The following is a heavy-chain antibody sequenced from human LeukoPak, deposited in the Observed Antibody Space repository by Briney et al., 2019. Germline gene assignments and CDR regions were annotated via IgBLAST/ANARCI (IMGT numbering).Heavy chain of an antibody. CDR1: AFTFSNYG. V-gene: IGHV3-23*01. Sequence: PGGSLRLSCSASAFTFSNYGMSWVRLAPGKRLEWVSAISGSGGSTFYADSVKGRLTISRDNSKNTLYLQMKSLRAEDTAVYYCAKDRGTMVRGIPNAFDVWGQGTMVTVSS. CDR2: ISGSGGST. J-gene: IGHJ3*01. CDR3: AKDRGTMVRGIPNAFDV. D-gene: IGHD3-10*01.